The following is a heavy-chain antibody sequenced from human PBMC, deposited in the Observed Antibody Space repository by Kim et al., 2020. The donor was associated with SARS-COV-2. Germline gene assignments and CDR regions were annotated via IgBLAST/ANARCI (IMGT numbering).Heavy chain of an antibody. CDR3: ARDGVGIAGRNWFDP. J-gene: IGHJ5*02. Sequence: SETLSLTCTVSGGSISSSSYYWGWNRQPPGQGLEWIGSIYYSGSTYYNPSLMRRVTISVDTSKNQFSLKLSSVTAAATAVYYCARDGVGIAGRNWFDPWGQGTLVTVSS. D-gene: IGHD6-13*01. CDR1: GGSISSSSYY. V-gene: IGHV4-39*02. CDR2: IYYSGST.